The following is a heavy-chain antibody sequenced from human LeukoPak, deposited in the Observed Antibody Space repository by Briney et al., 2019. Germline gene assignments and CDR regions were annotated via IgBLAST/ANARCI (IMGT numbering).Heavy chain of an antibody. CDR1: GGSISSGSYY. D-gene: IGHD4-23*01. CDR2: IYYSGST. V-gene: IGHV4-39*07. CDR3: ARDGNHNWFDP. J-gene: IGHJ5*02. Sequence: SETLSLTCTVSGGSISSGSYYWGWIRQPPGKGLEWIGSIYYSGSTYYNPSLKSRVTISVDTSKNQFSLKLSSVTAADTAVYYCARDGNHNWFDPWGQGTLVTVSS.